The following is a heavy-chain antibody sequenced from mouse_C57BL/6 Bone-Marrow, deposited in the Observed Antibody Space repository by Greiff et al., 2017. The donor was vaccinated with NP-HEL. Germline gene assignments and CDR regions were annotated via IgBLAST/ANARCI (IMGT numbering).Heavy chain of an antibody. J-gene: IGHJ4*01. Sequence: VKLQQPGAELVKPGASVKLSCKASGYTFTSYWMHWVKQRPGRGLEWIGRIDPNSGGTKYNEKFKSKATLTVDKPSSSAYMQLSSLTSEDSAVYYCARDYYGSSYDAMDYWGQGTSVTVSS. D-gene: IGHD1-1*01. CDR3: ARDYYGSSYDAMDY. V-gene: IGHV1-72*01. CDR2: IDPNSGGT. CDR1: GYTFTSYW.